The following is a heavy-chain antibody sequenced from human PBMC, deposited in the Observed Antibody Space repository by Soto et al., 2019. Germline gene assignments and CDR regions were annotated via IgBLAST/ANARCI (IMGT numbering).Heavy chain of an antibody. Sequence: SETLSLTCTVSGGSISSYYWSWIRQPPGMGLEWIGYIYYSRSTNYNPSLKSRVTISVDTSKNQFSLKLSSVTAADTAVYYCARRDGYKGYFDYWGQGTLVTVSS. D-gene: IGHD5-12*01. CDR2: IYYSRST. CDR1: GGSISSYY. V-gene: IGHV4-59*01. CDR3: ARRDGYKGYFDY. J-gene: IGHJ4*02.